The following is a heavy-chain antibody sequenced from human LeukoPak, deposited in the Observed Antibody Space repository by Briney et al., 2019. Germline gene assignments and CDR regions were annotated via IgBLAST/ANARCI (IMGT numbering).Heavy chain of an antibody. V-gene: IGHV1-69*13. CDR2: IIPIFGTA. CDR3: ARDGWIQLWLSSRYYCMDV. CDR1: GGTFSSYA. Sequence: SVKVSCKASGGTFSSYAISWVRQAPGQGLEWMGGIIPIFGTANYAQKFQGRVTITADESTSTAYMELSSLRSDDTAVYYCARDGWIQLWLSSRYYCMDVWGKGTTVTVSS. D-gene: IGHD5-18*01. J-gene: IGHJ6*03.